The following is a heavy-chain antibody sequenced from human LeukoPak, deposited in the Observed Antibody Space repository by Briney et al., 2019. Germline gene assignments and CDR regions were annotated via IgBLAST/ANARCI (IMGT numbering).Heavy chain of an antibody. Sequence: GGSLRLSCAASGFTFSNAWMSWVRQAPGKGLEWVGRIKSKTDGGTTDYAAPVKGRFTISRDDSKNTLYLQMNSLKTEDTAVYYCTTGPTYYDFWSGYFDPSLDYWGQGTLVTVSS. J-gene: IGHJ4*02. CDR2: IKSKTDGGTT. CDR3: TTGPTYYDFWSGYFDPSLDY. D-gene: IGHD3-3*01. V-gene: IGHV3-15*01. CDR1: GFTFSNAW.